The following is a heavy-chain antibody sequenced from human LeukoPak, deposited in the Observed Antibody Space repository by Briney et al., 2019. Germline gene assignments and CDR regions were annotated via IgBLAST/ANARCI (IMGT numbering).Heavy chain of an antibody. CDR2: IRYDGSNK. D-gene: IGHD3-10*01. CDR3: TTSIRVLLWFGELLEDY. Sequence: GGSLRLSCAASGFTFSSYGMHWVRQAPGKGLEWVAFIRYDGSNKYYADSVKGRFTISRDNSKNTLYLQMNSLKTEDTAVYYCTTSIRVLLWFGELLEDYWGQGTLVTVSS. CDR1: GFTFSSYG. J-gene: IGHJ4*02. V-gene: IGHV3-30*02.